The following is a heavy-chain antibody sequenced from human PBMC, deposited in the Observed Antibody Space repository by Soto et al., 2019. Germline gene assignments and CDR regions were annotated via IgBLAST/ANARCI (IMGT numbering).Heavy chain of an antibody. J-gene: IGHJ4*02. D-gene: IGHD3-10*01. V-gene: IGHV4-59*12. CDR1: GGSISSYY. Sequence: PSETLSLTCTVSGGSISSYYWSWIRQPPGKGLEWIGYIYYSGSTNYNPSLKSRVTISVDTSKNQFSLKLSSVTAADTAVYYCAREPARGLLGFDYWGQGTLVTVSS. CDR3: AREPARGLLGFDY. CDR2: IYYSGST.